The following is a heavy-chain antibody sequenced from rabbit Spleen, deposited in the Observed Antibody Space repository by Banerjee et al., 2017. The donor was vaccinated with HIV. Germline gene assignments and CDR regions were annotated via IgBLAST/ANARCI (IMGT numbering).Heavy chain of an antibody. CDR3: ARGYGFAMSRLDL. Sequence: QSLEESGGDLVKPGASLTLTCTASGVSFSSNYYMCWVRQAPGKGLEWIACIDTGSSGFTYFASWAKGRFTISKTSSTTVTLQMTSLTAADTATYFCARGYGFAMSRLDLWGQGTLVTVS. V-gene: IGHV1S40*01. J-gene: IGHJ3*01. CDR2: IDTGSSGFT. D-gene: IGHD6-1*01. CDR1: GVSFSSNYY.